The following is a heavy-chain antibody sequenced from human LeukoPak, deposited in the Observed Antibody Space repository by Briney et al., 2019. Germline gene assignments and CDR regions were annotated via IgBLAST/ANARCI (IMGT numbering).Heavy chain of an antibody. CDR3: ARDPTSYSGSYNGVDY. Sequence: GGSLRFSCAASGFTFSSYGMHWVRQAPGKGLEWVAVIWYDGSNKYYADSVKGRFTISRDNSKNTLYLQMNSLRAEDTAVYYCARDPTSYSGSYNGVDYWGQGTLVTVSS. CDR2: IWYDGSNK. V-gene: IGHV3-33*01. J-gene: IGHJ4*02. CDR1: GFTFSSYG. D-gene: IGHD1-26*01.